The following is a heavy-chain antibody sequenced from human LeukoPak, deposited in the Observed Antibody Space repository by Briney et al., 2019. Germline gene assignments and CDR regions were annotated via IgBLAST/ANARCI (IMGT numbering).Heavy chain of an antibody. Sequence: PGGSLRLSCAASGFTFSDYYMSWIRQAPGKGLEWVSYTSSSGSTIYYADSVKGRFTISRDNAKNSLYLQMNSLRAEDTAVYYCAREANLGYCSGGSCPNWFDPWGQGTLVTVSS. J-gene: IGHJ5*02. V-gene: IGHV3-11*04. D-gene: IGHD2-15*01. CDR3: AREANLGYCSGGSCPNWFDP. CDR2: TSSSGSTI. CDR1: GFTFSDYY.